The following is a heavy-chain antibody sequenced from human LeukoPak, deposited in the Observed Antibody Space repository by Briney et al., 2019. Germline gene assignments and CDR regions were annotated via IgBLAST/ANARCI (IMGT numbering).Heavy chain of an antibody. V-gene: IGHV3-48*03. CDR1: GFTFSSCE. J-gene: IGHJ4*02. Sequence: GGSLRLSCAASGFTFSSCEMNWVRQAPGKGLEWVSYISSGGNTIYYADSVKGRFTISRDNSKNSLYLQMNSLRTEDTALYYCAKGSIAGAGADYWGQGTLVTVSS. CDR2: ISSGGNTI. D-gene: IGHD6-13*01. CDR3: AKGSIAGAGADY.